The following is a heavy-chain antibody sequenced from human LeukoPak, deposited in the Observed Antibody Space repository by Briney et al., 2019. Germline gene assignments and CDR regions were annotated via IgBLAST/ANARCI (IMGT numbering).Heavy chain of an antibody. CDR1: GYTLTGYY. J-gene: IGHJ4*02. Sequence: ASVKVSCKASGYTLTGYYMHWVRQAPGQGLEWMGWINPISGGTYYAQKLQGRGSMPRDPSISTAYMELTSLRSDDTAVYYCYYRVSSGYLTWGQGTLVAVSS. D-gene: IGHD3-22*01. CDR2: INPISGGT. V-gene: IGHV1-2*02. CDR3: YYRVSSGYLT.